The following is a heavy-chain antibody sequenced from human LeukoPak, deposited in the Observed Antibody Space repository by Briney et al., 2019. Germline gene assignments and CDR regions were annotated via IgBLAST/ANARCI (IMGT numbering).Heavy chain of an antibody. CDR2: ISNSGGST. V-gene: IGHV3-23*01. D-gene: IGHD2-21*01. CDR1: GGSISSSSYY. J-gene: IGHJ2*01. Sequence: ETLSLTCTVSGGSISSSSYYWGWIRQPPGKGLEWVSAISNSGGSTYYADSVRGRFTISRDNSKNTLYLQMNSLRAEDTAVYYCAKDLFLWYFDLWGRGTLVTVSS. CDR3: AKDLFLWYFDL.